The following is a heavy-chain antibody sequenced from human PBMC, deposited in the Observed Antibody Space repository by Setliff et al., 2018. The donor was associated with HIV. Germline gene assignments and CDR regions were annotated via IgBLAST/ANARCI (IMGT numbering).Heavy chain of an antibody. CDR1: GGSISIGNYH. CDR3: ARGGLGPITTYYFDF. Sequence: SETLSLTCSVSGGSISIGNYHWSWIRQAAGKGLEWLGRIHTRGSTTYNPSLWSRVTISLDPSGNHFSLQLASVTAADTAVYFCARGGLGPITTYYFDFWGQGKLVTVSS. CDR2: IHTRGST. J-gene: IGHJ4*02. D-gene: IGHD3-10*01. V-gene: IGHV4-61*02.